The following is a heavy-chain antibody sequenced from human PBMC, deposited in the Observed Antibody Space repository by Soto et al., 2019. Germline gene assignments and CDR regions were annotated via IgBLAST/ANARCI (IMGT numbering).Heavy chain of an antibody. J-gene: IGHJ3*02. CDR2: IYNEFT. V-gene: IGHV3-66*01. CDR1: GFTVTEIY. Sequence: GGSLRLSCVASGFTVTEIYMNWVRQAPGKGLDWVSVIYNEFTDYADSVRGRFSISTDSSKNALYLQMNSLRAEDSAVYYCVREPRYCSGGSCSIMGDAFDIWGQGTMVTVSS. D-gene: IGHD2-15*01. CDR3: VREPRYCSGGSCSIMGDAFDI.